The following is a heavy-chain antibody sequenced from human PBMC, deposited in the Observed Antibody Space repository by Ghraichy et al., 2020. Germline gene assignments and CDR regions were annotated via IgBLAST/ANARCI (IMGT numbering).Heavy chain of an antibody. Sequence: SETLSLTCTVSGGSISSTSYYWGWIRQPPGKGLEWIGRIYYSGGTNYNPSLKSRVPISVDTSKNQFSLKLASVTAADTAVYYCARPSIAMVSYWYFDLWGRVTLVTVSS. V-gene: IGHV4-39*01. CDR3: ARPSIAMVSYWYFDL. CDR2: IYYSGGT. CDR1: GGSISSTSYY. J-gene: IGHJ2*01. D-gene: IGHD5-18*01.